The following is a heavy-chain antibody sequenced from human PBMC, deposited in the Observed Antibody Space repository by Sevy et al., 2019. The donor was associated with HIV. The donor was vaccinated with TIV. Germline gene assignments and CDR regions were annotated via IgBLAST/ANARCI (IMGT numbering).Heavy chain of an antibody. V-gene: IGHV3-11*01. CDR2: ISSGGSTI. CDR3: ARAYSSGWYGDDGLDF. J-gene: IGHJ3*01. CDR1: GFTFRDYH. Sequence: GGSLRLSCAASGFTFRDYHMIWLRLAPGKGLEWVSYISSGGSTIHYADSVKGRFTISRDNAENSVYLQMNSLRVDDTAFYYCARAYSSGWYGDDGLDFWGPGTMVTVSS. D-gene: IGHD6-19*01.